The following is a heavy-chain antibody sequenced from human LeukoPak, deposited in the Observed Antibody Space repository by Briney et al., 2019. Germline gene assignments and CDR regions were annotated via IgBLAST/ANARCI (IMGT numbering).Heavy chain of an antibody. CDR1: GFTFSSYA. CDR2: ISGSGGST. V-gene: IGHV3-23*01. CDR3: AKRTRYNNSPNHREGFDY. Sequence: GGSLRLSCAASGFTFSSYAMSWVRQAPGKGLEWVSAISGSGGSTYYADSVKGRFTISRDNSKNTLYLQMNSLRAEDTAVYYCAKRTRYNNSPNHREGFDYWGQGTLVTVSS. J-gene: IGHJ4*02. D-gene: IGHD3-10*01.